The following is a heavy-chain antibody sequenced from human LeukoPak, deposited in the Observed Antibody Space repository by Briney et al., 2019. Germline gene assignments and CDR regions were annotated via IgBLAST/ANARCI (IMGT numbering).Heavy chain of an antibody. D-gene: IGHD2-8*02. J-gene: IGHJ4*02. CDR1: GFIVSDDY. CDR3: ASGGKYSTGGACYGD. CDR2: IYSGGAT. V-gene: IGHV3-53*01. Sequence: PGGSLRLSCAASGFIVSDDYISWVRQTPGKGLEWVSVIYSGGATFYADSVKGRFTISRDNSKNTVHLQMNSLRAEDTAVYYCASGGKYSTGGACYGDWGQGTLVTVSS.